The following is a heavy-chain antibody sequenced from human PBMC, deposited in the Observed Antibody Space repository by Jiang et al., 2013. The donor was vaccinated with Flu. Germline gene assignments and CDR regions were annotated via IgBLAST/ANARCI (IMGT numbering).Heavy chain of an antibody. CDR2: ISYDGSNK. D-gene: IGHD5-12*01. Sequence: FTFSSYGMHWVRQAPGKGLEWVAVISYDGSNKYYADSVKGRFTISRDNSKNTLYLQMNSLRAEDTAVYYCAKDPGPLATRSYYGMDVWGQGTTVTVSS. CDR1: FTFSSYG. CDR3: AKDPGPLATRSYYGMDV. J-gene: IGHJ6*02. V-gene: IGHV3-30*18.